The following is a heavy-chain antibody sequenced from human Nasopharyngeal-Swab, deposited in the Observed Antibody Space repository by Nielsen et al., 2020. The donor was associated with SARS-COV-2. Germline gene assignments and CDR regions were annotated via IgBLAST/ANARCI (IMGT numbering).Heavy chain of an antibody. CDR3: AKDDVVRGDAFDI. V-gene: IGHV3-23*01. CDR1: GFPFNIYA. Sequence: GESLKISCIASGFPFNIYAMSWVRRPPGRVLQWVSGISASGGSTYYTDSVKGRFAVSRDNSRNTLYLQMHRLRVEDTALYYCAKDDVVRGDAFDIWGQGTMVTVSS. J-gene: IGHJ3*02. D-gene: IGHD3-10*01. CDR2: ISASGGST.